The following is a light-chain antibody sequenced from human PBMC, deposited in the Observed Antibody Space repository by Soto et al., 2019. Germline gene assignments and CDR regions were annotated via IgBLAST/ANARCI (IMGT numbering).Light chain of an antibody. Sequence: QSVLTQPASVSGSPGQSITISCTGTSSDVGGYNCVSWYQQHPGKAPKFMIYDVSNRPSGVSNRFSGSKSGNTASLTISGLQADDQAGYYCSSYTTSNTRQIVFGTGTKLTLL. CDR2: DVS. CDR3: SSYTTSNTRQIV. V-gene: IGLV2-14*01. CDR1: SSDVGGYNC. J-gene: IGLJ1*01.